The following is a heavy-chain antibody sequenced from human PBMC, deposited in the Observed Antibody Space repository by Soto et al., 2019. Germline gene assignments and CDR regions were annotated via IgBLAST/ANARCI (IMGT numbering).Heavy chain of an antibody. J-gene: IGHJ6*02. V-gene: IGHV3-23*01. CDR3: AKESGSGWYGYDYYYYGMDV. CDR2: ISGSGGST. D-gene: IGHD6-19*01. CDR1: GFTFSSYA. Sequence: GGSLRLSCAASGFTFSSYAMSWVRQAPGKGLEWVSAISGSGGSTYYADSVKGRFTISRDNSKNTLYLQMNSLRAEDTAVYYCAKESGSGWYGYDYYYYGMDVWGQGTTVTVSS.